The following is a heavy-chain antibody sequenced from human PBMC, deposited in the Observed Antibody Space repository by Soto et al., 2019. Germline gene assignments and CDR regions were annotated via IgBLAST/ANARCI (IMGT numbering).Heavy chain of an antibody. CDR2: IYYSGST. D-gene: IGHD3-16*02. V-gene: IGHV4-30-4*01. CDR3: ARGGDDYVWGSYRPGHDYYYYGMDV. CDR1: GGSISSGDYY. Sequence: SETLSLTCTVSGGSISSGDYYWSWIRQPPGKGLEWIGYIYYSGSTYYNPSLKSRVTISVDTSKNQFSLKLSSVTAADTAVYYCARGGDDYVWGSYRPGHDYYYYGMDVWGQGTTVTVSS. J-gene: IGHJ6*02.